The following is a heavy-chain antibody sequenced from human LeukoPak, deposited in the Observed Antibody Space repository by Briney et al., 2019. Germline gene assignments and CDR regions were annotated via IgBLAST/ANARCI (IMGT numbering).Heavy chain of an antibody. CDR3: ARDGSPARFDY. V-gene: IGHV1-2*02. J-gene: IGHJ4*01. CDR2: INPNSGGT. CDR1: GYTFTGQY. Sequence: ASVKVSCKTSGYTFTGQYLHWVRQAPGQGLEWMGWINPNSGGTKSAQKFQGRVIMTRDTSISTAYMELRSLSSDDTAVYYCARDGSPARFDYWGHGTLVTVSS. D-gene: IGHD6-13*01.